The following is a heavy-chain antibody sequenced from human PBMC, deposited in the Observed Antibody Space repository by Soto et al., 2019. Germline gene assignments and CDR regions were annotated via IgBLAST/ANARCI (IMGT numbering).Heavy chain of an antibody. CDR1: GFTFTSSA. V-gene: IGHV1-58*01. CDR2: IVVGSGNT. Sequence: ASVKVSCKASGFTFTSSAVQWVRQARGQRLEWIGWIVVGSGNTNYAQKFQERVTITRDMSTSTAYMELSSLRSEDTAVYYCAADPTYYDFWSGYSSFDYWGQGTLVTVSS. CDR3: AADPTYYDFWSGYSSFDY. D-gene: IGHD3-3*01. J-gene: IGHJ4*02.